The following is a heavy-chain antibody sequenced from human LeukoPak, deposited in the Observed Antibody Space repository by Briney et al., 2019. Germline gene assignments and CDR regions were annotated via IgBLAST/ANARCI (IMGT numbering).Heavy chain of an antibody. Sequence: ASVKVSCKGSGYSFTSYWIGWVRQMPGKGLEWMGIIYPGDSDTRYSPSFQGQVTISADKSISTAYLQWSSLKASDTAMYYCARHSGYDYVWGSYPPYYFDYWGQGTLVTVSS. CDR3: ARHSGYDYVWGSYPPYYFDY. V-gene: IGHV5-51*01. D-gene: IGHD3-16*02. CDR1: GYSFTSYW. J-gene: IGHJ4*02. CDR2: IYPGDSDT.